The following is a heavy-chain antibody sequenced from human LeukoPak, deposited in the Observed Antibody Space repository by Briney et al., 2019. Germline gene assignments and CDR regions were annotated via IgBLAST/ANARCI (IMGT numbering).Heavy chain of an antibody. J-gene: IGHJ4*02. D-gene: IGHD1-1*01. CDR1: GFTFDDYA. CDR3: AKVGTY. Sequence: GRSLRLSCAASGFTFDDYAMHWVRQAPGKGLEWVSGISWNSGSINYAASVKGRFTISRDNAKNSLYLQMNSLRAEDTALYYCAKVGTYWGQGTLVTVSS. CDR2: ISWNSGSI. V-gene: IGHV3-9*01.